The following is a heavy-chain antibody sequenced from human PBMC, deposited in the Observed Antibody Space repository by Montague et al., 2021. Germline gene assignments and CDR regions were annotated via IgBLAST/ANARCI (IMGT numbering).Heavy chain of an antibody. V-gene: IGHV4-38-2*02. J-gene: IGHJ6*03. CDR3: ARERDRYYYMDI. CDR2: VSHGGRT. Sequence: SETLSLTCTVSRSLINGDYYWGWIRQPPGKGLEWMGSVSHGGRTYYNPSLKSRVTISVDTSNNHFSLKLSSVTAADTAMYYCARERDRYYYMDIWGKGTTVTVSS. CDR1: RSLINGDYY.